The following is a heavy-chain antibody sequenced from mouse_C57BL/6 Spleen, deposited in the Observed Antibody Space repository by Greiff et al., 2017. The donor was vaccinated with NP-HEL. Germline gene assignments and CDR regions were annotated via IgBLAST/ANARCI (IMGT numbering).Heavy chain of an antibody. V-gene: IGHV5-17*01. CDR2: ISSGSSTI. J-gene: IGHJ3*01. Sequence: VQLKESGGGLVKPGGSLKLSCAASGFTFSDYGMHWVRQAPEKGLEWVAYISSGSSTIYYADTVKGRFTITRDNAKNTLFLQMTSLRSEDTAMYYCARSEPWFAYWGQGTLVTVSA. CDR3: ARSEPWFAY. CDR1: GFTFSDYG.